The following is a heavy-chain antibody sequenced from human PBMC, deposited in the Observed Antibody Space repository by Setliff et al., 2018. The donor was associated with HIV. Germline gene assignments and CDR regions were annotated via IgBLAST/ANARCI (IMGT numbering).Heavy chain of an antibody. J-gene: IGHJ4*02. CDR2: INTDGSST. D-gene: IGHD7-27*01. CDR3: ARDLIWGASDY. V-gene: IGHV3-74*01. Sequence: RLSCAASGFTFSSHWMHWVRQAPGKGLVWVSRINTDGSSTSYADSVKGRFTISRDNAKNTLYLQMNSLRAEDTAIYYCARDLIWGASDYWGEGTLVTVSS. CDR1: GFTFSSHW.